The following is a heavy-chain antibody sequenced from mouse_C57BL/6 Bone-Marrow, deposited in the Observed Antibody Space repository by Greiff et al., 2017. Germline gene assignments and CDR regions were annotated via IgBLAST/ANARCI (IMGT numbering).Heavy chain of an antibody. D-gene: IGHD3-1*01. CDR1: GFSFSSYT. CDR2: ISGGGGNT. Sequence: EVQVVESGGGLVKPGGSLQLSCAASGFSFSSYTMSWVRQTPEKRLEWVATISGGGGNTYYPDSVKGRFTIARENDKNTVYLQMSSLRSEDTALYYCARHRGYRFDYWGQGTTLTVSS. J-gene: IGHJ2*01. CDR3: ARHRGYRFDY. V-gene: IGHV5-9*01.